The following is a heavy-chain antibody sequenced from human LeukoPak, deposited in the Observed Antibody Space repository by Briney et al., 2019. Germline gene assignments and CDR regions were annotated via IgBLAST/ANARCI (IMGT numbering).Heavy chain of an antibody. J-gene: IGHJ4*02. V-gene: IGHV3-66*01. Sequence: GGSLRLSCAASGFTVSNNYMSWVRQAPGKGLEWVSVIYSGDNTYYVESVKGRFTISRGNAKNSLYLQMHSLRAEDTAVYDCARDRGSSWPFDYWGQGTLVTVSS. CDR3: ARDRGSSWPFDY. D-gene: IGHD6-13*01. CDR1: GFTVSNNY. CDR2: IYSGDNT.